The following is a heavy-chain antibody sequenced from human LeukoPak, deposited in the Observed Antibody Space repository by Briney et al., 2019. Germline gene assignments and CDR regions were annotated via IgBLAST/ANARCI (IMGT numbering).Heavy chain of an antibody. D-gene: IGHD6-13*01. Sequence: SETLSLTCAVSGGSISSYYWSWIRQPPGKGLEWIGYIYYSGSTNYNPSLKSRVTISVDTSKNQFSLKLSSVTAADTAVYYCARSIAAAGDFDYWGQGTLVTVSS. CDR1: GGSISSYY. V-gene: IGHV4-59*08. CDR2: IYYSGST. J-gene: IGHJ4*02. CDR3: ARSIAAAGDFDY.